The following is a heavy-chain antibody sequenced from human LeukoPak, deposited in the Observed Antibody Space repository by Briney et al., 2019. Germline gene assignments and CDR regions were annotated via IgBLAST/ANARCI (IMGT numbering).Heavy chain of an antibody. J-gene: IGHJ6*04. CDR2: IWYDGSNK. Sequence: GGSLRLSCAASGFTFSSYSMNWVRQAPGKGLEWVAVIWYDGSNKYYADSVKGRFTISRDNSKNTLYLQMNSLRAEDTAVYYCARVSAAAGNGMDVWGKGTTVTVSS. V-gene: IGHV3-33*08. CDR3: ARVSAAAGNGMDV. CDR1: GFTFSSYS. D-gene: IGHD2-2*01.